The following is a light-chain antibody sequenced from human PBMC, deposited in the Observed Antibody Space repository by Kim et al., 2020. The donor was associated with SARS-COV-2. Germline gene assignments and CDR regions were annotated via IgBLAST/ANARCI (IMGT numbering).Light chain of an antibody. CDR3: QQHGNWPCALT. CDR1: PNVNIS. CDR2: DAA. V-gene: IGKV3-11*01. J-gene: IGKJ4*01. Sequence: PAASETPSRTASPNVNISFAWYQHTPSQPHTPLLYDAATSTAGTRNTVSGSGSGTDFTLTLASIAPEDFAIYYCQQHGNWPCALTFGGGTKVDIK.